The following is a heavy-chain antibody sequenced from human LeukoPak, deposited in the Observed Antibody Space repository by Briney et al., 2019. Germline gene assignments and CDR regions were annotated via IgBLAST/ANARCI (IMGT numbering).Heavy chain of an antibody. D-gene: IGHD3-3*01. CDR3: ARGGFWSGYNWFDP. V-gene: IGHV4-34*01. CDR2: INHSGST. J-gene: IGHJ5*02. CDR1: GGSFSGYY. Sequence: PSETLSLTCAVYGGSFSGYYWSWIRQPPGKGLEWIGEINHSGSTNYNPSLKSRVTISVDTSKNQSSLKLSSVTAADTAVYYCARGGFWSGYNWFDPWGQGTLVTVSS.